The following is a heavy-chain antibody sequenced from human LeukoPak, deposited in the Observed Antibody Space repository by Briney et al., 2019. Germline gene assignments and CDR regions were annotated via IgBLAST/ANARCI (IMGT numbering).Heavy chain of an antibody. CDR3: ARDRYSRSPDRYYGMDV. D-gene: IGHD6-13*01. CDR2: IYSGGST. J-gene: IGHJ6*02. Sequence: GGSLRLSCAASGFTFSSYAMSWVRQAPGKGLEWVSVIYSGGSTYYADSVKGRFTISRDNSKNTLYLQMNSLRAEDTAVYYCARDRYSRSPDRYYGMDVWGQGTTVTVSS. CDR1: GFTFSSYA. V-gene: IGHV3-66*01.